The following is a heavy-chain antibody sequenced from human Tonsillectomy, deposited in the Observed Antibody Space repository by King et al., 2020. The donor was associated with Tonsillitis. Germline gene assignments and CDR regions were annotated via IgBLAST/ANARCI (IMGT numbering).Heavy chain of an antibody. J-gene: IGHJ4*02. Sequence: VQLVESGGGLVQPGGSLRLSCAASGFTFSSYAMSWVRQAPGKGLEWVSAISGSGGSTYYADSVKGRFTISRDNSKNTLYLQMNSQGAEDTAVYYCATDSPSDPYYYYSSGYPFDYWGQGTLVTVSS. CDR1: GFTFSSYA. CDR2: ISGSGGST. CDR3: ATDSPSDPYYYYSSGYPFDY. V-gene: IGHV3-23*04. D-gene: IGHD3-22*01.